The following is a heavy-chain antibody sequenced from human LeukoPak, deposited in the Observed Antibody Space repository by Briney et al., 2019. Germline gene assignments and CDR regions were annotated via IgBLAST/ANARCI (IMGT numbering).Heavy chain of an antibody. Sequence: SETLSLTCTVSGYSISSGYYWGWIRQPPGKGLEWIGSIYHSGSTYYNPSLKSRVTISVDTSKNQFSLKLSSVTAADTAVYYCARVIEYSGYDFDYWGQGTLVTVSS. D-gene: IGHD5-12*01. J-gene: IGHJ4*02. CDR3: ARVIEYSGYDFDY. CDR1: GYSISSGYY. V-gene: IGHV4-38-2*02. CDR2: IYHSGST.